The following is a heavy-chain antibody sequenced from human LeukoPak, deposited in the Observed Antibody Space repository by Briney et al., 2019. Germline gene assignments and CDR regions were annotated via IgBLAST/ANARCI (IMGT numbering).Heavy chain of an antibody. CDR1: GVSLSGYA. CDR3: AREDEVRFDP. V-gene: IGHV3-66*01. D-gene: IGHD3-10*01. CDR2: IYSGGST. J-gene: IGHJ5*02. Sequence: GGSLRLSCAASGVSLSGYALHWVRQAPGKGLEWVSVIYSGGSTYYADSVKGRFTISRDNSKNTLYLQMNSLRAEDTAVYYCAREDEVRFDPWGQGTLVTVSS.